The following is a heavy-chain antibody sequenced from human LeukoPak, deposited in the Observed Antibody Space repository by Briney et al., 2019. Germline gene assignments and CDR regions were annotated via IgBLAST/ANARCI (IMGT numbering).Heavy chain of an antibody. D-gene: IGHD6-19*01. CDR1: GFTFSNAW. V-gene: IGHV3-15*01. Sequence: GGSLRLSWAASGFTFSNAWMSWVGKAQGRGLEWVGRIRSKTDGGTTDYAAPVKGRFTISRDDSKNTLYLQMNSLETEDTAVYYCTTAVAGPYYFDCWGQGTLVTVSS. CDR3: TTAVAGPYYFDC. CDR2: IRSKTDGGTT. J-gene: IGHJ4*02.